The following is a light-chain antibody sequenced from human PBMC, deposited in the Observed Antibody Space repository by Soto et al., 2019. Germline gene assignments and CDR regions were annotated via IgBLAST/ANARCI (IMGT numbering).Light chain of an antibody. CDR3: SSYTTSSTYV. V-gene: IGLV2-14*02. CDR2: EVS. J-gene: IGLJ1*01. CDR1: SSDVGSHNL. Sequence: QSALTQPASVSGSPGQSVTISCTGTSSDVGSHNLVSWYQQHPGKAPKLMIYEVSDRPSGVSNRFSGSKSGNTASLTISGLQAEDEADYYCSSYTTSSTYVFGTGTKLTVL.